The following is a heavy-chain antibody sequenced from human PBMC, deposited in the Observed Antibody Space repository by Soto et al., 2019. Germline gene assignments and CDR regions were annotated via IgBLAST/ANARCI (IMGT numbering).Heavy chain of an antibody. CDR2: INPNSGGT. V-gene: IGHV1-2*02. D-gene: IGHD6-6*01. CDR3: ARYSIAARSFDY. J-gene: IGHJ4*02. CDR1: GYTFTGYY. Sequence: ASVKVSCKASGYTFTGYYMNWVRQAPGQGLEWMGWINPNSGGTNYAQKFQGRVTMTRDTSISTAYMELSRLRSDDTAVYYCARYSIAARSFDYWGQGTLVTVSS.